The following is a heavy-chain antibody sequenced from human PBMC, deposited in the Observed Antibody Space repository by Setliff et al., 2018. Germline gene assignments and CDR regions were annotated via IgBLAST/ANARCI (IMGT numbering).Heavy chain of an antibody. CDR1: GGSMYGYY. J-gene: IGHJ6*03. CDR2: IKKQDGSEK. Sequence: ETLSLTCTVSGGSMYGYYWSWIRQAPGKGLEWVANIKKQDGSEKYYVDSVKGRFTISRDNAKNSLYLQMNSLRAEDTALYYCARGVGATEYYYMDVWGKGTTVTVSS. D-gene: IGHD1-26*01. CDR3: ARGVGATEYYYMDV. V-gene: IGHV3-7*03.